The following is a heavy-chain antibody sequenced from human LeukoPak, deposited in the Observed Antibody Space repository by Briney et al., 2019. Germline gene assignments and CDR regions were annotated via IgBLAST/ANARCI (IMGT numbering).Heavy chain of an antibody. D-gene: IGHD3-10*01. V-gene: IGHV4-59*01. CDR3: ARGSITMVRGVMGYFDY. J-gene: IGHJ4*02. CDR2: IYYSGST. Sequence: SETLSLTCTVSGGSISSYYWSCIRQPPGKGLEWIGYIYYSGSTNYNPSLKSRVTISVDTSKNQFSLKLSSVTAADTAVYYCARGSITMVRGVMGYFDYWGQGTLVTVSS. CDR1: GGSISSYY.